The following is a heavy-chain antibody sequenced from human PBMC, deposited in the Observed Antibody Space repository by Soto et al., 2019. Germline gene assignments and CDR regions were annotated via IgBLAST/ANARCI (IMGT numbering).Heavy chain of an antibody. CDR1: EFTFSSYA. CDR3: AKVPTGEMATVFQAFDI. J-gene: IGHJ3*02. V-gene: IGHV3-23*01. CDR2: ISGSGGST. Sequence: LRLSCVGSEFTFSSYAMSWVRQAPGKGLEWVSAISGSGGSTYYADSVKGRFAVSRDNSKSTLYLQMNSLRDEDTAVYYCAKVPTGEMATVFQAFDIWGQGTMVTVSS. D-gene: IGHD4-4*01.